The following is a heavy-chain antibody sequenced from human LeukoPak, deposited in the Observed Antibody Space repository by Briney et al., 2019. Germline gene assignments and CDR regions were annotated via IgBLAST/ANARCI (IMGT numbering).Heavy chain of an antibody. CDR3: ASVDFDNNAHYHYYLPN. V-gene: IGHV3-7*01. D-gene: IGHD2/OR15-2a*01. CDR2: IKQDGSQK. J-gene: IGHJ4*02. Sequence: GGSLRLSCAASGFRFNWFSMSWVRQTPGKGLEWVANIKQDGSQKEYADSVKGRFAISRDNANNFLDLQMNSLRAEDTGVYYCASVDFDNNAHYHYYLPNWGQGTRVTVSS. CDR1: GFRFNWFS.